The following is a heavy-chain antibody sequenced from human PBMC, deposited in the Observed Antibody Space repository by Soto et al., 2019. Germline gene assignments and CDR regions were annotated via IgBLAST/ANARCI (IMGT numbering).Heavy chain of an antibody. J-gene: IGHJ6*02. CDR1: GGSISSSSYY. D-gene: IGHD6-19*01. CDR2: IYYSGST. CDR3: ARGAVAVPYYYYGMDV. Sequence: SETLSLTCTVSGGSISSSSYYWGWIRQPPGKGLEWIGSIYYSGSTYYNPSLKSRVTISVDTSKNQFSLKLSSVTAADKAVYYCARGAVAVPYYYYGMDVWGQGTTVTVSS. V-gene: IGHV4-39*01.